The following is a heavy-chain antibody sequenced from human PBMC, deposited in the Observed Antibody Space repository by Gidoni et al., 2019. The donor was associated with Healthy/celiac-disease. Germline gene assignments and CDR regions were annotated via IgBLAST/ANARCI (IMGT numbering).Heavy chain of an antibody. CDR2: ISGSGGST. CDR3: AKDSEYYYDSSGYYYDY. D-gene: IGHD3-22*01. CDR1: GFTFSSYA. Sequence: EVKLLESGGGLVQPGGSLRLSFAASGFTFSSYAMSWVRQAPGKGLEWVSAISGSGGSTYYADSVKGRFTISRDNSKNTLYLQMNSLRAEDTAVYYCAKDSEYYYDSSGYYYDYWGQGTLVTVSS. V-gene: IGHV3-23*01. J-gene: IGHJ4*02.